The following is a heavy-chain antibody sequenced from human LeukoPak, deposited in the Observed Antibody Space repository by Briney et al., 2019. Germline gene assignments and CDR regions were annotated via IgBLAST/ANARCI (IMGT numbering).Heavy chain of an antibody. Sequence: PSETLSLTCTVSGGSISSYYWSWIRQPAGKGLEWIGRIYTSGSTNYNPSLKSRVTMSVDTSKNQFSLKLSSVTAADTAVYYCARDLYYDSSGYYYVTVFDYWGQGTLVTVSS. CDR3: ARDLYYDSSGYYYVTVFDY. CDR1: GGSISSYY. V-gene: IGHV4-4*07. D-gene: IGHD3-22*01. CDR2: IYTSGST. J-gene: IGHJ4*02.